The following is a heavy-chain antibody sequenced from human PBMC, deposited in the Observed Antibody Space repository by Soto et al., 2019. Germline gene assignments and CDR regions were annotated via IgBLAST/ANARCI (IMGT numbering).Heavy chain of an antibody. CDR1: GGTFSSYA. D-gene: IGHD2-2*01. CDR3: ARVVRFCSSPSCRGRNWFDP. V-gene: IGHV1-69*06. CDR2: IIPIFGTA. Sequence: SLKVGCKASGGTFSSYAISWVRQAPGQGLEWMGGIIPIFGTANYAQKFQGRVTITADKSTSTAYMELSSLRSEDTAVYHCARVVRFCSSPSCRGRNWFDPWGQGTLVTVSS. J-gene: IGHJ5*02.